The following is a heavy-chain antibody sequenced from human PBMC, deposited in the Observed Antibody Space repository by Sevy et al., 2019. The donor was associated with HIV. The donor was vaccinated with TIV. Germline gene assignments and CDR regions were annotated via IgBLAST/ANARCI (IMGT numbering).Heavy chain of an antibody. CDR1: GFTFIDYA. D-gene: IGHD2-21*02. V-gene: IGHV3-30*04. J-gene: IGHJ4*02. Sequence: GESLKISCADSGFTFIDYAMHWVRQTPGKGLEWVAVISDDGSKTYYADSVNGRFTISRDNSKNTLYLQMNSLRADDTAVHYCARGRVTSHYFDYWGQGTLVTVSS. CDR3: ARGRVTSHYFDY. CDR2: ISDDGSKT.